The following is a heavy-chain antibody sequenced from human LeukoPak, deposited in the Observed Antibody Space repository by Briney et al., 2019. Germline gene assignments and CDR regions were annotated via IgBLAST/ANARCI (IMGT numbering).Heavy chain of an antibody. CDR3: GRDQTPFY. Sequence: GGSLRLSCAASEFPFNGYWMSWVRQAPGKGLEWVATIKHDGSEDYYVDSVKGRFTISRDNAKSSMWLQMSSLRAEDTAVYYCGRDQTPFYWGQGSLVTVSS. V-gene: IGHV3-7*01. J-gene: IGHJ4*02. D-gene: IGHD2-15*01. CDR1: EFPFNGYW. CDR2: IKHDGSED.